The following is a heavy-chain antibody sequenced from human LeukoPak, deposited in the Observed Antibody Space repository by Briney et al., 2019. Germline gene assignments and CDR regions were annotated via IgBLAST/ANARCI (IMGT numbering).Heavy chain of an antibody. CDR2: IIPILGIA. D-gene: IGHD5-18*01. V-gene: IGHV1-69*04. CDR3: AKHDVDTAMTN. CDR1: GGTFSSYA. Sequence: ASVKVSCKASGGTFSSYAISWVRQAPGQGLEWMGRIIPILGIANYAQKFQGRVTITADKSTSTAYMELSSLRSEDTAVYYCAKHDVDTAMTNWGQGTLVTVSS. J-gene: IGHJ4*02.